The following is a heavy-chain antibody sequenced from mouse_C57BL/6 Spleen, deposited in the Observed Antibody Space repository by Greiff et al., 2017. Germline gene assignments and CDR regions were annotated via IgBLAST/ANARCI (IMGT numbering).Heavy chain of an antibody. CDR1: GFSLTSYG. CDR2: IWGDGRT. Sequence: QVHVQQSGPGLVAPSPSLSITCTVSGFSLTSYGVSWVRQPPGKGLEWLGVIWGDGRTTYHSARITRLSISKDNSKSQVSLKLNSLQTDDTATYYCGGYFSAMDYWGQGTSVTVSS. V-gene: IGHV2-3*01. D-gene: IGHD2-14*01. J-gene: IGHJ4*01. CDR3: GGYFSAMDY.